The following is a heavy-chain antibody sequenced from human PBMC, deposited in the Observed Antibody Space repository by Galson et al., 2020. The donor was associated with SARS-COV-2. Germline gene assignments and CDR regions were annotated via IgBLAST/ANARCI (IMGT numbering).Heavy chain of an antibody. D-gene: IGHD6-6*01. V-gene: IGHV1-24*01. Sequence: ASVKVSCKVSGYTLTELSKHWVRQAPGKGLEWMGGFDPEDGETIYAQKFQGRVTMTEDTSTDTAYMELSSLRSEDTAVYYCATAPPLYSSSSGNWFDPWGQGTLVTVSS. J-gene: IGHJ5*02. CDR2: FDPEDGET. CDR1: GYTLTELS. CDR3: ATAPPLYSSSSGNWFDP.